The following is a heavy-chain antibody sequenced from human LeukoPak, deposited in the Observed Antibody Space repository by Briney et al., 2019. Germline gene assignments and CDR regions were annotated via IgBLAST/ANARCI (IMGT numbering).Heavy chain of an antibody. D-gene: IGHD3-10*01. CDR3: ARTAYGSGSYYFDY. CDR2: IYTSGST. J-gene: IGHJ4*02. CDR1: GGPISSGSHY. Sequence: PSETLSLTCTVSGGPISSGSHYWSWIRQPAGKGLEWIGRIYTSGSTNYNPSLKSRVTISVDTSKKQFSLKLSSVTAADTAVYYCARTAYGSGSYYFDYWGQGTLVTVSS. V-gene: IGHV4-61*02.